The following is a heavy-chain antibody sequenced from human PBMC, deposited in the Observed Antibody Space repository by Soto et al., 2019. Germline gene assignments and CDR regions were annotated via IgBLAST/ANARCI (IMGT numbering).Heavy chain of an antibody. Sequence: EVQLVESGGDLVQPGGSLRLSCAASGFTFSTHWMSWVRQDPGKGLEWVANINDDGSARNYADSVRGRFSVSRDNAKNPLFLQMNGLRVEDTDLYYCAEAVRWGQGTQVTVSS. J-gene: IGHJ4*02. V-gene: IGHV3-7*05. CDR2: INDDGSAR. CDR3: AEAVR. CDR1: GFTFSTHW.